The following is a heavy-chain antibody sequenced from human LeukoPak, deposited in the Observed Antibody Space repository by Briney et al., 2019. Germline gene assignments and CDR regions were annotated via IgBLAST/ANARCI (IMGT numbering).Heavy chain of an antibody. J-gene: IGHJ4*02. V-gene: IGHV3-23*01. CDR1: GFTFSSYA. Sequence: QPGGSLRLSCAASGFTFSSYAMSWVRQAPGKGLEWVSAICGSGGCTYYADSVKGRFTISRDNAKNSLYLQMNSLRAEDTAVYYCARDSSWRGSGSYYNVWGQGTLVTVSS. D-gene: IGHD3-10*01. CDR2: ICGSGGCT. CDR3: ARDSSWRGSGSYYNV.